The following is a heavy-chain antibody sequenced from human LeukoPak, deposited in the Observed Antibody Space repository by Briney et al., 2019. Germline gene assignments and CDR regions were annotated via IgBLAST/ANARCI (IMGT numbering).Heavy chain of an antibody. V-gene: IGHV1-2*06. CDR3: ARGSSGWPTGIYYFDY. Sequence: ASVKVSCKASGYTFTGYYMHWVRQAPGQGREWMGRINPNSGGTNYAQKFQGRVTMTRDTSISTAYMELSRLRSDDTAVYYCARGSSGWPTGIYYFDYWGQGTLVTVSS. CDR2: INPNSGGT. CDR1: GYTFTGYY. D-gene: IGHD6-19*01. J-gene: IGHJ4*02.